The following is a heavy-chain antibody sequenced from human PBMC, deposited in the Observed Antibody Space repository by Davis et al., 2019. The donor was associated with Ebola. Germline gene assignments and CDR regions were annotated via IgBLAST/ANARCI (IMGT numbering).Heavy chain of an antibody. J-gene: IGHJ4*02. CDR1: RFTFNKFG. Sequence: PGGSLRLSCAASRFTFNKFGMHWVRQAPGKGLEWVAFISYDGRDKCYADSVKGRFTISRDNSKNTLYPQMNSLRPEDTAVYYCAKEDGGSGWSTFDCWGQGTLVTVSS. D-gene: IGHD3-16*01. CDR2: ISYDGRDK. V-gene: IGHV3-30*02. CDR3: AKEDGGSGWSTFDC.